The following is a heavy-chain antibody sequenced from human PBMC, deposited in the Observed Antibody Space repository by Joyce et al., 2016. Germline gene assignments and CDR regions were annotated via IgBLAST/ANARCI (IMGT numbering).Heavy chain of an antibody. CDR1: GFTFSSYW. D-gene: IGHD4-23*01. CDR2: SKRDGGST. J-gene: IGHJ4*02. Sequence: EVQLVESGGGLVQPGGSLRLSCAASGFTFSSYWMYWVRKAPGKGLVWVSRSKRDGGSTTYADSVKGRFTISRDNAKNTLYLQMNSLRAEDTAVYYCARLRRWSGPSDCWGQGTLVTVSS. CDR3: ARLRRWSGPSDC. V-gene: IGHV3-74*03.